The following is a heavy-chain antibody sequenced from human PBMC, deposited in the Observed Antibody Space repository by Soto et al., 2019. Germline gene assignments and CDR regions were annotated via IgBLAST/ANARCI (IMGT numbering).Heavy chain of an antibody. D-gene: IGHD3-3*01. Sequence: QVQLQQWGAGLLKPSETLSLACAVYGGSFSGYYWSWIRQPPGKGLEWIGEINHSGSTNYNPSLKSLVTISVDTSKNQFSLKLSSVTAADTAVYYCARHDFWSGYYDYWGRGTLVTVSS. V-gene: IGHV4-34*01. CDR3: ARHDFWSGYYDY. J-gene: IGHJ4*02. CDR2: INHSGST. CDR1: GGSFSGYY.